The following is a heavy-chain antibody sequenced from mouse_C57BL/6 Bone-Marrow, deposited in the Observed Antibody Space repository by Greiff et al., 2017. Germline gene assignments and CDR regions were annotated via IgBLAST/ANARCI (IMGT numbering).Heavy chain of an antibody. CDR1: GYAFTSSW. V-gene: IGHV1-82*01. CDR2: IYPGDGDT. J-gene: IGHJ2*01. CDR3: ANQGERGY. Sequence: VQLQQSGPELVKPGASVKISCKASGYAFTSSWMNWVKQRPGQGLEWIGRIYPGDGDTNYNGKFKGKATLTADKSSSTAYMQLSSLTAEDSAVYFCANQGERGYWGQGTTLTVSS.